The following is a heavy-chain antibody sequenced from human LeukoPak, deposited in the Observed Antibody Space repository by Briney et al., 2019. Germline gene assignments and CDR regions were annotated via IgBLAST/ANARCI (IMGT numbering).Heavy chain of an antibody. J-gene: IGHJ4*02. V-gene: IGHV4-59*01. Sequence: SETLSLTCTVSGGSISSYYWSWIRQPPGKGLEWIGYIYYSGTTNYNPSLKSRVTISVDTSKNQFSLKLSSVTAADTAVYYCARGVYIAAAQYGYWGQGTLGTVSS. D-gene: IGHD6-13*01. CDR2: IYYSGTT. CDR1: GGSISSYY. CDR3: ARGVYIAAAQYGY.